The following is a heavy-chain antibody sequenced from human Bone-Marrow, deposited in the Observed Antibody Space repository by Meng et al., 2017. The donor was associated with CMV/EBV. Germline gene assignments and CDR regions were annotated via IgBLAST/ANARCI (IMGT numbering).Heavy chain of an antibody. CDR2: IYYSGST. V-gene: IGHV4-31*02. CDR3: ARGFIVVVPAISWFDP. CDR1: GSISSGGYY. J-gene: IGHJ5*02. D-gene: IGHD2-2*01. Sequence: GSISSGGYYWSWIRQHPGKGLEWIGYIYYSGSTYYNPSLKSRVTISVDTSKNQFSLKLSSVTAADTAVYYCARGFIVVVPAISWFDPWGQGTLVTVSS.